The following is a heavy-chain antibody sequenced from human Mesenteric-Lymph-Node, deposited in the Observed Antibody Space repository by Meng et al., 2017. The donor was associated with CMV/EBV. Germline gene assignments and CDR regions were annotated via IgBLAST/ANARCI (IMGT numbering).Heavy chain of an antibody. CDR3: AKGRPRVLYYFDY. CDR2: FDTAADT. J-gene: IGHJ4*02. V-gene: IGHV3-13*01. D-gene: IGHD6-6*01. CDR1: GVTFRSYD. Sequence: GESLKISCAACGVTFRSYDMHWVRQGTGKGLEWVSGFDTAADTYYPGSVKGRFTISRDNSKNTLYLQMNSLRAEDTAVYYCAKGRPRVLYYFDYWGQGTLVTVSS.